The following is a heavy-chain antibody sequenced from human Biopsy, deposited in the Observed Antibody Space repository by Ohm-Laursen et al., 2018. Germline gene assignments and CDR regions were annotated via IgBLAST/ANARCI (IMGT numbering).Heavy chain of an antibody. Sequence: SLRLSCAASGFTFCHYAMHWVRQAPATGLERLSLIWYDGTNEDYADSVKGRFTISRDNSKNTLYLQINTLTLEDTAFYYCARGLSSGWYGYFDVWGRGTLVTVSS. V-gene: IGHV3-33*04. J-gene: IGHJ2*01. CDR1: GFTFCHYA. D-gene: IGHD6-19*01. CDR2: IWYDGTNE. CDR3: ARGLSSGWYGYFDV.